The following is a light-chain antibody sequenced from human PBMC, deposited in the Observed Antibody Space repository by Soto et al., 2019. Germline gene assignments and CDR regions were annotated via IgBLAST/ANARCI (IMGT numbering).Light chain of an antibody. CDR1: QSVSSY. V-gene: IGKV3-15*01. Sequence: EIVLTQSPATLSLSPGERATLSCRASQSVSSYLAWYQQKPGQAPRLLISGASTGATGIPARFSGSESGTEFTLTISSLQSEDCAVYYCQQYHTWPITFGGGTKVDIK. CDR2: GAS. J-gene: IGKJ4*01. CDR3: QQYHTWPIT.